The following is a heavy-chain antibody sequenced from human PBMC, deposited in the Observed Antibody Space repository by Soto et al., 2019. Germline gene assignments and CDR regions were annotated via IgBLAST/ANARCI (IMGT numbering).Heavy chain of an antibody. CDR2: ICSSGST. Sequence: SETLSLTCTVSGGSVSSDTHYWSWIRQPPGKRLEWIGFICSSGSTNYNPSLKSRVTMSVDTSKNQFSLKLRSVIVADTAVYHCARFVRSCSGTTCYTRADVWGQGTTVTVSS. J-gene: IGHJ6*02. CDR1: GGSVSSDTHY. D-gene: IGHD2-2*02. V-gene: IGHV4-61*01. CDR3: ARFVRSCSGTTCYTRADV.